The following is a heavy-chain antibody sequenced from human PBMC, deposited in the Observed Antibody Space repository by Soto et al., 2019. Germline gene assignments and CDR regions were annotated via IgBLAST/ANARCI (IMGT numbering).Heavy chain of an antibody. CDR1: GGSVSSGSYY. J-gene: IGHJ6*02. V-gene: IGHV4-61*01. D-gene: IGHD6-13*01. Sequence: SETLSLTCTVSGGSVSSGSYYWSWIRQPPGKGLEWIGYIYYSGSTNYNPSLKSRVTISVDTSKNQFSLKLSSVTAADTAVYYCARALSSSWPHYYYYYGMDVWGQGTTVTVSS. CDR2: IYYSGST. CDR3: ARALSSSWPHYYYYYGMDV.